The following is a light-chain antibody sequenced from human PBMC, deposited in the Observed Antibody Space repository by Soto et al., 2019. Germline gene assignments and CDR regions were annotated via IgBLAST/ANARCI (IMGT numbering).Light chain of an antibody. CDR3: QKYSSVPV. J-gene: IGKJ3*01. CDR1: QDIRNF. Sequence: DIQMTQSRTSLSASVGDRVTITCRASQDIRNFVAWYQQKPGKAPKLPIYAASTLQSGVPSRFSGSGSGTDFTLSINSLQPEDVATYSCQKYSSVPVFGPGTKVEIK. CDR2: AAS. V-gene: IGKV1-27*01.